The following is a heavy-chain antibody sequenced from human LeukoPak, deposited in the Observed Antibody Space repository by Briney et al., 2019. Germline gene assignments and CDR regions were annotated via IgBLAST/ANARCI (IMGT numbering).Heavy chain of an antibody. CDR2: IFTDGST. Sequence: PSETLSLTCTVSGGSINGFYWSWIRQPAGKGLEWIGRIFTDGSTAYNPSLQSRLTMSIDMSKNQFSLRLTSVTAADTAVYYCARRSPIIAAGDPYDIWGQGTLVTVSS. V-gene: IGHV4-4*07. J-gene: IGHJ3*02. D-gene: IGHD6-13*01. CDR1: GGSINGFY. CDR3: ARRSPIIAAGDPYDI.